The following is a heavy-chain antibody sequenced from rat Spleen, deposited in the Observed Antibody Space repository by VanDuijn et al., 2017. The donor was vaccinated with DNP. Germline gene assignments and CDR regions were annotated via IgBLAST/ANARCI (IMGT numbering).Heavy chain of an antibody. Sequence: EVQLVESGGGLVQPGRSLKLSCAASGFTFSNYDMAWVRQAPTKGLEWVASISTSGGSTYYLDSVKGRFTISRDNAKSSLYLQMDSLRSEDTATYYCTTVYGGYSGWFASWGQGTLVTVSS. CDR2: ISTSGGST. J-gene: IGHJ3*01. D-gene: IGHD1-11*01. V-gene: IGHV5-27*01. CDR3: TTVYGGYSGWFAS. CDR1: GFTFSNYD.